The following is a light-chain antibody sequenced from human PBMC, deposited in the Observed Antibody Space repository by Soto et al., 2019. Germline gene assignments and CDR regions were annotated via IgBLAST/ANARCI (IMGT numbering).Light chain of an antibody. CDR3: AIWDDSLGV. V-gene: IGLV1-40*01. Sequence: QSVLTQPPSVSGAPGQRVTISCTGSSSNIGAGFDVHWYQQLPGTAPKLLIYGNSNRPSGVPDRFSGSKSGTSGSLAISGLQSEDEADYYCAIWDDSLGVFGGGTKLTVL. J-gene: IGLJ3*02. CDR1: SSNIGAGFD. CDR2: GNS.